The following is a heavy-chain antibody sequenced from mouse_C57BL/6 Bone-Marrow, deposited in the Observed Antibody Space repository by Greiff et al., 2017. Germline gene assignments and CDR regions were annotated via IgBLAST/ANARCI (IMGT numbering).Heavy chain of an antibody. CDR1: GFTFSDFY. D-gene: IGHD1-1*01. V-gene: IGHV7-1*01. Sequence: EVKLMESGGGLVQSGRSLRLSCATSGFTFSDFYMEWVRQAPGKGLEWIAASRNKANDYTTEYSASVKGRFIVSRDTSQSILYLQMNALRAEDTAIYYCARDAHHYGITYWYFDVWGTGTTVTVSS. CDR2: SRNKANDYTT. CDR3: ARDAHHYGITYWYFDV. J-gene: IGHJ1*03.